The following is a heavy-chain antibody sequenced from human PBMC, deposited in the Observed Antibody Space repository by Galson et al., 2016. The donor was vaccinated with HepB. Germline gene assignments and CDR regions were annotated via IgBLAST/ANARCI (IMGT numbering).Heavy chain of an antibody. CDR3: AKDTRRGLYGRWFDP. CDR2: ISGSGGGP. D-gene: IGHD2-8*01. J-gene: IGHJ5*02. CDR1: GFTFCNYA. V-gene: IGHV3-23*01. Sequence: SVRLSCAASGFTFCNYAISWVRQAPGKGLEWVSCISGSGGGPYYADSLKGRFTISRDNSKNTLYLQMTSLKVEDTALYYCAKDTRRGLYGRWFDPWGQGTLVTVSS.